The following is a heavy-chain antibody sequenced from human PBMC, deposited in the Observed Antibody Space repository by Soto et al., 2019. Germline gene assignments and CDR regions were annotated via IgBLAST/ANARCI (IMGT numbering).Heavy chain of an antibody. CDR1: GGSVSSGSYY. CDR3: AAPTRELTY. J-gene: IGHJ4*02. CDR2: IYHSGST. V-gene: IGHV4-61*01. D-gene: IGHD1-26*01. Sequence: PSETLSLTCTVSGGSVSSGSYYWSWIRQLPGKGLEWIGYIYHSGSTNYNPSLRSRVTISIDTSKNQFSLKLNFMTAADTAVYYCAAPTRELTYWGQGILVTVSS.